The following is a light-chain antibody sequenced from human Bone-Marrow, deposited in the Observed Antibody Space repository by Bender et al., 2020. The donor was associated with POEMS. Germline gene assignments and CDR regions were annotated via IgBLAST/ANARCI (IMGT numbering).Light chain of an antibody. J-gene: IGLJ1*01. CDR1: SSDVGGYDY. CDR3: SSYAGSNIFV. CDR2: EVT. Sequence: QSALTQPASVSGSPGQSITISCTGTSSDVGGYDYVSWYQQRPGKAPQLLIFEVTKRPSGISHRFSGSKSGNTASLTISGLQAEDEADYYCSSYAGSNIFVFGTGTKVTVL. V-gene: IGLV2-14*01.